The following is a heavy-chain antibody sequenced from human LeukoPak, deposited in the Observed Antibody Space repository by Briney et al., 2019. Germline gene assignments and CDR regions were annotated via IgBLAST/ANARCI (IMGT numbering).Heavy chain of an antibody. CDR1: GFTFSSYA. J-gene: IGHJ1*01. Sequence: GGSLRLSCAASGFTFSSYAMHWVRQAPGKGLEWVAVISYDGSNKYYADSVKGRFTISRDSSKNTLYLQMNSLRAEDTAVYYCARDRVAVAGHQYFQHWGQGTLVTVSS. CDR3: ARDRVAVAGHQYFQH. V-gene: IGHV3-30*04. D-gene: IGHD6-19*01. CDR2: ISYDGSNK.